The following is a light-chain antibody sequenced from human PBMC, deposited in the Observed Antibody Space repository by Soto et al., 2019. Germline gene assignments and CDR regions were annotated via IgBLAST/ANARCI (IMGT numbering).Light chain of an antibody. CDR2: GAS. V-gene: IGKV3-15*01. Sequence: EIVMTQSPATLSVSPGERATLSCRASQSIANRLAWYQQKPGQAPRLLIYGASPRATGVPARFGGSGSGTEFTLTISSVQAEEFAVYCCQQYNNWLALTFGGGTKVEIK. CDR3: QQYNNWLALT. J-gene: IGKJ4*01. CDR1: QSIANR.